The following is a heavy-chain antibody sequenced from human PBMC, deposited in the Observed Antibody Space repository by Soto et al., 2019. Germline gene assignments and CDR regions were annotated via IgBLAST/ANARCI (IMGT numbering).Heavy chain of an antibody. J-gene: IGHJ6*02. CDR3: ASTLRYFDWLSRDYYGMDV. Sequence: GASVKVSCKASGYTFTSYAMNWVRQAPGQGLEWMGWINTNTGNPTYAQGFTGRFVFSLDTSVSTAYLQICSLKAEDTAVYYCASTLRYFDWLSRDYYGMDVWGQGTTVTVSS. CDR1: GYTFTSYA. V-gene: IGHV7-4-1*01. CDR2: INTNTGNP. D-gene: IGHD3-9*01.